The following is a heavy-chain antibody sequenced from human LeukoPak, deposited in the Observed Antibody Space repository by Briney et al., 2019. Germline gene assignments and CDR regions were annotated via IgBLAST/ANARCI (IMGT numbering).Heavy chain of an antibody. V-gene: IGHV1-2*02. CDR3: SRGEVDGPDFDY. J-gene: IGHJ4*02. D-gene: IGHD1-26*01. CDR1: GYTFTDYY. Sequence: ASVKVSCEASGYTFTDYYMHWVRQAPGQGLEWMGWINPNSGTNYAQNFQGRVTMTRYTSISTAYMELSSLRSDDTAVYYCSRGEVDGPDFDYWGQGTLVTVSS. CDR2: INPNSGT.